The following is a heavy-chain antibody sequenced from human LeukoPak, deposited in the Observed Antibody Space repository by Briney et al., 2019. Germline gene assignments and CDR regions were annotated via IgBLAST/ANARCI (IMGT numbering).Heavy chain of an antibody. J-gene: IGHJ3*02. CDR1: GFTFSKYW. V-gene: IGHV3-7*05. CDR2: IKQDGSEK. D-gene: IGHD6-13*01. Sequence: PGGSLRLSCAASGFTFSKYWMSWVRQAPGKGLEWVANIKQDGSEKYYLDSVKGRFTTSRDNAKNSLHLQMNSLRAEDTAVYYCVRWGTYSSSWLGAFDIWGQGTMVTVSS. CDR3: VRWGTYSSSWLGAFDI.